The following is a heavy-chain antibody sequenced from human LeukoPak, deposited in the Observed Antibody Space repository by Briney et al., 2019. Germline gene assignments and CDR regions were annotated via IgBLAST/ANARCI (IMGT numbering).Heavy chain of an antibody. D-gene: IGHD3-22*01. V-gene: IGHV4-61*02. J-gene: IGHJ6*03. CDR1: GGSISSGSYY. CDR2: IYTSGST. CDR3: AKERGYYDSSGYPYYYYYMDV. Sequence: SETLSLTCTVSGGSISSGSYYWSWIRQPAGKGLEWIGRIYTSGSTNYNPSLKSRVTISVDTSKNQFSLKLSSVTAADTAVYYCAKERGYYDSSGYPYYYYYMDVWGKGTTVTVSS.